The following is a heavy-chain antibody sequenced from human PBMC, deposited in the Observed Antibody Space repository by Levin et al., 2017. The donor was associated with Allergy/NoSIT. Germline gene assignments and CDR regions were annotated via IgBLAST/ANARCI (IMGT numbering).Heavy chain of an antibody. Sequence: RGESLKISCTGSGFTGFSFGDYDMNWVRQVPGKGLQWVSGITWSGRVTGYADSVQGRFTISRDNAKNSLYLQINSLKAEDRAFYYCARESLGVSPPYFDSWGQGTLVTVSS. V-gene: IGHV3-20*04. J-gene: IGHJ4*02. CDR1: GFTGFSFGDYD. D-gene: IGHD3-16*01. CDR3: ARESLGVSPPYFDS. CDR2: ITWSGRVT.